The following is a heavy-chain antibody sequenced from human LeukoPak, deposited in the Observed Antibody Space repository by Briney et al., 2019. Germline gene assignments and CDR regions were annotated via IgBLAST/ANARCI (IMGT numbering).Heavy chain of an antibody. CDR1: GFTFSSYA. CDR3: AKSLYYYDSSGPL. CDR2: ISGSGGST. J-gene: IGHJ4*02. D-gene: IGHD3-22*01. V-gene: IGHV3-23*01. Sequence: GGSLRLSCAASGFTFSSYAMSWVRQAPGKGLEWVSAISGSGGSTYYADSAKGRFTISRDNSKNTLYLQMNSLRAEDAAVYYCAKSLYYYDSSGPLWGQGTLVTVSS.